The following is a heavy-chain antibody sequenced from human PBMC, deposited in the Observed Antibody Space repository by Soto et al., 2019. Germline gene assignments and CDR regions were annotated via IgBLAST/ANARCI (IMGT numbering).Heavy chain of an antibody. V-gene: IGHV3-64D*06. CDR2: ISSNGGST. CDR3: VKDGHSPAFLEWLPG. CDR1: GFTFSSYA. J-gene: IGHJ4*02. D-gene: IGHD3-3*01. Sequence: GGSLRLSCSASGFTFSSYAMHWVRQAPGKGLEYVSAISSNGGSTYYADSVKGRFTISRDNSKNTLYLQMSSLRAEDTAVYYCVKDGHSPAFLEWLPGWGQGTLVTVSS.